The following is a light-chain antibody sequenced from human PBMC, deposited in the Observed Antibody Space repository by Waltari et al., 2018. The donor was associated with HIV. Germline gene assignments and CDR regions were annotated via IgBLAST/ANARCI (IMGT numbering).Light chain of an antibody. CDR3: AAWDDTRSGWI. CDR1: TSEIGNNY. J-gene: IGLJ2*01. V-gene: IGLV1-47*01. CDR2: KND. Sequence: QSVLTQTPSASGTPGQRVTMSCSGSTSEIGNNYVYWFQQFPGTPPKVLIYKNDQRPSGVSDRFSASKSGTSASLAISGLRTEDESDFYCAAWDDTRSGWIFGGGTKLTVL.